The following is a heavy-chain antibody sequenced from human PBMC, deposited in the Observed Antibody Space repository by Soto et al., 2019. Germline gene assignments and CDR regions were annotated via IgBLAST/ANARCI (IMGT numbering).Heavy chain of an antibody. V-gene: IGHV1-69*06. J-gene: IGHJ4*02. CDR3: ARGGIHFYDSSGHAFDS. D-gene: IGHD3-22*01. CDR1: RDTFDIYG. Sequence: QVQLVQSGAEVKKPGASVKVSCKAARDTFDIYGFNWVRQAPGQGLEWMGVIIPIFETPDYAQKFQCRASITADKSTSTDFMELGSLTAEDTAVYYCARGGIHFYDSSGHAFDSWGQGTLISVTS. CDR2: IIPIFETP.